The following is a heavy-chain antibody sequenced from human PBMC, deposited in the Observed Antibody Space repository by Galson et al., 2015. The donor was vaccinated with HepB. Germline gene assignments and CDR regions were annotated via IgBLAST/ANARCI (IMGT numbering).Heavy chain of an antibody. D-gene: IGHD1-26*01. CDR3: ARERGSGSYFDY. CDR1: GYTFTGYY. V-gene: IGHV1-2*05. Sequence: SVKVSCKASGYTFTGYYIHWVRQAPGQGLEWMGRINPNSGGTNYAQKFQGRVTMTRDTSISTAYMELSGLRSDDTVVYYCARERGSGSYFDYWGQGTLVTVSS. J-gene: IGHJ4*02. CDR2: INPNSGGT.